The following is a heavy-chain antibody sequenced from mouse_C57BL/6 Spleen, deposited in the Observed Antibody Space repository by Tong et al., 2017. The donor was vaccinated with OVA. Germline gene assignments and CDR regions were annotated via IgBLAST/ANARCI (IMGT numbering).Heavy chain of an antibody. CDR3: ARHGDYGAMDY. Sequence: EVQLVESGGGLVKPGGSLKLSCAASGFTFSSYAMSWVRQTPEKRLEWVATISSGGSYTYYPDSVKGRFTISRDNAKNTLYLQIRRLRSEDAAMYYCARHGDYGAMDYWGQGTSVTVSS. V-gene: IGHV5-9-3*01. J-gene: IGHJ4*01. CDR1: GFTFSSYA. D-gene: IGHD2-13*01. CDR2: ISSGGSYT.